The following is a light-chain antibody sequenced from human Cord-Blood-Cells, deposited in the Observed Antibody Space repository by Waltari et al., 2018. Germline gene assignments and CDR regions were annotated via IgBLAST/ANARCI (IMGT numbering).Light chain of an antibody. CDR1: SGSIASNY. CDR3: QSYDSSNRV. CDR2: EDN. V-gene: IGLV6-57*03. J-gene: IGLJ3*02. Sequence: MLTQPHSVSESPGKTVTISCTRSSGSIASNYVQWYQQRPGSAPTTVIYEDNQRPSGVPDRFSGSIDSSSNSASLTISGLKTEDEADYYCQSYDSSNRVFGGGTKLTVL.